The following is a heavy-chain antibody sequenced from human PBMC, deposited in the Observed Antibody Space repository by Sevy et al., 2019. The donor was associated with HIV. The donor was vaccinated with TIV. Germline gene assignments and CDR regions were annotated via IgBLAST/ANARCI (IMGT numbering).Heavy chain of an antibody. CDR1: GFIFRRYW. CDR2: IKEDGSAK. Sequence: GGSLRLSCAASGFIFRRYWMTWVRQAPGQGLEWGANIKEDGSAKNYVDSLKGRFTIARDNAKNSMNLQMNSLRAEDTAIYYCARDSDWKPVDYWGQGTLVTVSS. CDR3: ARDSDWKPVDY. D-gene: IGHD6-19*01. J-gene: IGHJ4*02. V-gene: IGHV3-7*03.